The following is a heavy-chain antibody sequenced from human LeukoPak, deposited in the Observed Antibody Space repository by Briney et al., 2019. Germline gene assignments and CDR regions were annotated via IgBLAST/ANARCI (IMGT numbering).Heavy chain of an antibody. V-gene: IGHV1-69*04. CDR3: ASEGDGYSPDY. D-gene: IGHD5-24*01. J-gene: IGHJ4*02. CDR2: IIPILGVA. Sequence: SVKVSCKASGGTFSSYAISWVRQAPGQGLEWMGRIIPILGVANYAQKFQGRVTITADKSTSTAYMELSSLRSEDTAVYYCASEGDGYSPDYWGQGTLVTVSS. CDR1: GGTFSSYA.